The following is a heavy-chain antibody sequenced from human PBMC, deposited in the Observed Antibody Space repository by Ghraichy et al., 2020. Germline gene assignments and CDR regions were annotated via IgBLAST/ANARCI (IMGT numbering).Heavy chain of an antibody. D-gene: IGHD3-3*01. V-gene: IGHV3-74*01. CDR3: ARDFGEHYDFWSGYFNDY. CDR1: GFTFSSYW. CDR2: INSDGSST. Sequence: LSLTCAASGFTFSSYWMHWVRQAPGKGLVWVSRINSDGSSTSYADSVKGRFTISRDNAKNTLYLQMNSLRAEDTAVYYCARDFGEHYDFWSGYFNDYWGQGTLVTVSS. J-gene: IGHJ4*02.